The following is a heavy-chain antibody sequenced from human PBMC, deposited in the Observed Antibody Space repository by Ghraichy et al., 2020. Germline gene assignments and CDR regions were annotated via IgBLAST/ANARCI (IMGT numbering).Heavy chain of an antibody. J-gene: IGHJ3*02. CDR2: FYYSGIT. CDR3: ARGPLGAAFDI. CDR1: GGSISSSSNY. Sequence: SETLSLTCTVSGGSISSSSNYWVWIRQPPGKGLEWIGSFYYSGITYYNPSLKSRVTISVDTSKNQFSLKLSSVTAADTAVYYCARGPLGAAFDIWGQGTMVTVSS. V-gene: IGHV4-39*01.